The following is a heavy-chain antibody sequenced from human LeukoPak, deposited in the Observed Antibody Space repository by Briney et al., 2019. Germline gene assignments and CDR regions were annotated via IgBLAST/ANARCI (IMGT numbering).Heavy chain of an antibody. Sequence: PSETLSLTCTVSGGSISSGGYYWSWIRQHPGKGLEWIGYIYYSGSTYYNPSLKSRVTISVDTSKNQFSLKLSSVTAADTAVYYCARVGATPEPYFDYWGQGTLVTVSS. CDR1: GGSISSGGYY. J-gene: IGHJ4*02. V-gene: IGHV4-31*03. D-gene: IGHD1-26*01. CDR3: ARVGATPEPYFDY. CDR2: IYYSGST.